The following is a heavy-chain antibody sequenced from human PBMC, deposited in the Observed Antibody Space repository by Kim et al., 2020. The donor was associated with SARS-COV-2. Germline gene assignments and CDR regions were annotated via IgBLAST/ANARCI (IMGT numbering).Heavy chain of an antibody. CDR1: GASISSGSHY. CDR2: ITYSGTT. Sequence: SETLSLTCTVSGASISSGSHYWTWIRQHPGKGLEWIGYITYSGTTYNNPSLRSRVTISVDTSTNHFSLRLTSVTAADAAVYYCARDRRGGWYGEVTGYLDYWGQGILVTVSS. V-gene: IGHV4-31*03. CDR3: ARDRRGGWYGEVTGYLDY. D-gene: IGHD6-19*01. J-gene: IGHJ4*02.